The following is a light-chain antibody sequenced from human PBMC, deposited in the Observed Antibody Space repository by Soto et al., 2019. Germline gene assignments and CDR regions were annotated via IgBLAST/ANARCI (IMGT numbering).Light chain of an antibody. CDR1: QSINNW. V-gene: IGKV1-5*01. CDR2: DAS. CDR3: QHYNSYSEA. J-gene: IGKJ1*01. Sequence: DIQMTQSPSTLSASVGDRVTITCRASQSINNWLAWYQQKPGKAPQLLIYDASSLESGVPPRFSGSGSGTEFTLTISSLQPDDFATYYCQHYNSYSEAFGQGTKVDI.